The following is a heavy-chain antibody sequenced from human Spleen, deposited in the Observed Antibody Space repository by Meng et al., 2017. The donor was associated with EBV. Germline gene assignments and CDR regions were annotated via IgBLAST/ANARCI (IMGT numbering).Heavy chain of an antibody. V-gene: IGHV1-2*06. Sequence: RGEPGVRLTKPGASVTDSCTDSVYILTATYIHWVRQAPGQGLEWMGRINPNSGVTNSAQKFQGRVTMTRDTSISTAYMELSRLRSDDTAVYYCARDHEDTMRRGVINWFDPWGQGTLVTVSS. CDR1: VYILTATY. D-gene: IGHD3-10*01. CDR3: ARDHEDTMRRGVINWFDP. CDR2: INPNSGVT. J-gene: IGHJ5*02.